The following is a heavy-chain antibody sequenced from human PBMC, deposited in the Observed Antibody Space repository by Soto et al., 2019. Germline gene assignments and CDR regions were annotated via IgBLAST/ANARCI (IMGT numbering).Heavy chain of an antibody. CDR2: IPYDGSNK. Sequence: GGSLKLSCASSGFTFTSYAMHWVRQAPGKGLEWVAVIPYDGSNKYYADSVKGRFTISRDNSKNTLYLQMNSLRAEDTAVYYCARDPYSSSPEYYYGMDVWGQGTMVTVSS. V-gene: IGHV3-30-3*01. CDR1: GFTFTSYA. CDR3: ARDPYSSSPEYYYGMDV. D-gene: IGHD6-6*01. J-gene: IGHJ6*02.